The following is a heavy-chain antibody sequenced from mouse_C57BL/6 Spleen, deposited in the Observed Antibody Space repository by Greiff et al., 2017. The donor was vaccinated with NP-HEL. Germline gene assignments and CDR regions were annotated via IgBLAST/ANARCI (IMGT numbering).Heavy chain of an antibody. V-gene: IGHV1-26*01. J-gene: IGHJ3*01. CDR2: INPNNGGT. CDR1: GYTFTDYY. D-gene: IGHD4-1*01. Sequence: EVQLQQSGPELVKPGASVKISCKASGYTFTDYYMNWVKQSHGKSLEWIGDINPNNGGTSYNQKFKGKATLTVDKSSSTAYMELRSLTSEDSAVYYCALTGKAAYWGQGTLVTVSA. CDR3: ALTGKAAY.